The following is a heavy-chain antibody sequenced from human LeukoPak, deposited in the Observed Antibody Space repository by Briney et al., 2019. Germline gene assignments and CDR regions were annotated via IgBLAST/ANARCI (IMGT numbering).Heavy chain of an antibody. CDR3: ARAPIAAPPTYYFDY. CDR1: GYTFTSYY. Sequence: GASVKVSCKASGYTFTSYYMHWVRQAPGQGLEWMGLINPSGGSTSYAQKFQGRVTMTRDMSTSTVYMELSSLRSEDTAVYYCARAPIAAPPTYYFDYWGQGTLVTVSS. V-gene: IGHV1-46*01. J-gene: IGHJ4*02. D-gene: IGHD6-13*01. CDR2: INPSGGST.